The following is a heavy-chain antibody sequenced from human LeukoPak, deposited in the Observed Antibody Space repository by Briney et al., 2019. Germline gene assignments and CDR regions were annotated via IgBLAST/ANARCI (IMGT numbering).Heavy chain of an antibody. CDR3: AKDLFYDGDYEVGY. D-gene: IGHD4-17*01. V-gene: IGHV3-23*01. CDR2: ISGSGGST. CDR1: GFTFSSYA. Sequence: GGSLRLSCAASGFTFSSYAMSWVRQAPGKGLEWVSAISGSGGSTYYADSVKGRFTISRDNSKNTLYLQMNSLRAEDTAVYYCAKDLFYDGDYEVGYWGQGTLVTVSS. J-gene: IGHJ4*02.